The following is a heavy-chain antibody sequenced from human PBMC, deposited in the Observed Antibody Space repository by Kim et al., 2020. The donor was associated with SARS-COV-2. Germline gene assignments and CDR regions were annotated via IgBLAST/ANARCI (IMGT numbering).Heavy chain of an antibody. V-gene: IGHV3-53*01. J-gene: IGHJ4*02. CDR2: TYGDDIV. Sequence: GGSLRLSCAASGFSVSNQYVIWVRLAPGKGLEWVSSTYGDDIVHYAASVRGRFTLSRDNSKNTLYLQMNSLTVDDTAIYYCVRYQYWSQGAPVTVSS. CDR3: VRYQY. CDR1: GFSVSNQY.